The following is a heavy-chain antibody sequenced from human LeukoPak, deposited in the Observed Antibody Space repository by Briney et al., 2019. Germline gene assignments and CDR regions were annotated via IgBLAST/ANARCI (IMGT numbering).Heavy chain of an antibody. Sequence: SETLSLTCTVSGGSISSSSYYWGWIRQPSGSGLEWIASIYYSGTTYYNPSLKSRVTISVDTSKNQFSLKLSSVTAADTAVYYCARHLSSSGFYYDYWGQGTLVTVSS. CDR2: IYYSGTT. J-gene: IGHJ4*02. CDR1: GGSISSSSYY. V-gene: IGHV4-39*01. CDR3: ARHLSSSGFYYDY. D-gene: IGHD3-22*01.